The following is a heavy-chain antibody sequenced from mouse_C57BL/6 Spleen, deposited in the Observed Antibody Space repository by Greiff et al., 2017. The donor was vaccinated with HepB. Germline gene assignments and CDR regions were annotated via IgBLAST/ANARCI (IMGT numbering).Heavy chain of an antibody. CDR3: ARRGDGYSYYFDY. CDR1: GYTFTSYW. Sequence: VQLQQSGAELVKPGASVKMSCKASGYTFTSYWITWVKQRPGQGLEWIGDIYPGSGSTNYNEKFKSKATLTVDTSSSTAYMQLSSLTSEDSAVYYCARRGDGYSYYFDYWGQGTTLTVSS. V-gene: IGHV1-55*01. J-gene: IGHJ2*01. CDR2: IYPGSGST. D-gene: IGHD2-3*01.